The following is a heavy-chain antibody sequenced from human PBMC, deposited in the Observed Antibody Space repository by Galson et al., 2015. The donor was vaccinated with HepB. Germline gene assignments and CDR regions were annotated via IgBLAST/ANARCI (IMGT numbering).Heavy chain of an antibody. J-gene: IGHJ4*02. CDR2: IIPNFGTA. D-gene: IGHD4-23*01. V-gene: IGHV1-69*13. CDR3: ARGGLAVVTPGDY. CDR1: GGTFSSSA. Sequence: SVKVSCKASGGTFSSSAVQWVRQAPGQGLEWMGGIIPNFGTANYAQKFQGRVTITADESTSTAYMELSSLRSEGTAVYYCARGGLAVVTPGDYWGQGTLVTVSS.